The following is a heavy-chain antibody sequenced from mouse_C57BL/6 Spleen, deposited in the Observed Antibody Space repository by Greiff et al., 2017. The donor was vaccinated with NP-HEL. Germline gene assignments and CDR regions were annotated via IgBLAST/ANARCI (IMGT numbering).Heavy chain of an antibody. CDR1: GFTFSSYA. J-gene: IGHJ1*03. V-gene: IGHV5-4*01. CDR2: ISDGGSYT. CDR3: AYGETYYSSYDWYFDV. Sequence: EVQRVESGGGLVKPGGSLKLSCAASGFTFSSYAMSWVRQTPEKRLEWVATISDGGSYTYYPDNVKGRFTISRDNAKNNLYLQMSHLKSEDTAMYYCAYGETYYSSYDWYFDVWGTGTTVTVSS. D-gene: IGHD2-5*01.